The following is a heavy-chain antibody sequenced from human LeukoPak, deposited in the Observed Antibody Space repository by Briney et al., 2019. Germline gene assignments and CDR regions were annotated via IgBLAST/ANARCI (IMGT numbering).Heavy chain of an antibody. CDR3: AKGPSGSYFYYFDY. CDR1: GFTFSSYA. J-gene: IGHJ4*02. D-gene: IGHD1-26*01. Sequence: PGGSLRLSCAASGFTFSSYAMSWVRQAPGKGLEWVSAISGSGGSTYYADSVKGRFTISRDNSKDTLYLQMNSLRAEDTAVYYCAKGPSGSYFYYFDYWGQGTLVTVSS. V-gene: IGHV3-23*01. CDR2: ISGSGGST.